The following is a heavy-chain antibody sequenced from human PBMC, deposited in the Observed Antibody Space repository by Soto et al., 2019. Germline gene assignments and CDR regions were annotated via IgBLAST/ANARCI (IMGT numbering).Heavy chain of an antibody. CDR1: GGTFSSYA. V-gene: IGHV1-69*17. D-gene: IGHD3-10*01. Sequence: VSCKASGGTFSSYAISWVRQAPGQGLEWMGGIIPIFGIANYAQKFQGRVTITADKSTSTAYMELSSLRSEDTAVYYCARGFYSYYGSGSYYTHFDYWGQGTLVTVSS. CDR2: IIPIFGIA. J-gene: IGHJ4*02. CDR3: ARGFYSYYGSGSYYTHFDY.